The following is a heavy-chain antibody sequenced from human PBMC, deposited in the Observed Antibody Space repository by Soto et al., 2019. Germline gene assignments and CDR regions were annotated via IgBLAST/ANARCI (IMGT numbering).Heavy chain of an antibody. Sequence: QVQLQESGPGLVEPSGTLSLTCAVAGGSISSSNWWSWVRQPPGKGLEWIGEIYHSGRTHYNPSLKSRVTISVHKSKNQFSLKLSSVTAADTAVYYCASVRGGYYYAMDVWGEGTTVTVSS. CDR3: ASVRGGYYYAMDV. D-gene: IGHD3-10*02. V-gene: IGHV4-4*02. CDR2: IYHSGRT. J-gene: IGHJ6*04. CDR1: GGSISSSNW.